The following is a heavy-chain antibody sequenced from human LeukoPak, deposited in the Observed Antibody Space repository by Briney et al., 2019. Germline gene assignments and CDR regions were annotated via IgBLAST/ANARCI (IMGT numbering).Heavy chain of an antibody. D-gene: IGHD6-19*01. CDR1: GYTFTSYG. J-gene: IGHJ1*01. V-gene: IGHV1-18*04. CDR2: ISAYNGNT. CDR3: ARDGRLVPLIYFQH. Sequence: ASVRVSCKASGYTFTSYGISWVRQAPGQGLEWMGWISAYNGNTNYAQKLQGRVTMTTDTSTSTAYMELRSLRSDDTAVYYCARDGRLVPLIYFQHWGQGTLVTVSS.